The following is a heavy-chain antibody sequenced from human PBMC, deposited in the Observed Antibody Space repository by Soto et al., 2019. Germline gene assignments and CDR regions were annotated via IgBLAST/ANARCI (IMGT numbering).Heavy chain of an antibody. D-gene: IGHD6-19*01. Sequence: QVHLVQSGAEVKKPGASVKISCEAFGYTFSGHALHWVRQGPGQRLEWMGWINPGSGYTTYSQKFQGRVTFTKDTAASTAYMEQSRLRSEDTAVYYCARLGSGWADLDYWGQGTLVTVSS. CDR1: GYTFSGHA. J-gene: IGHJ4*02. CDR3: ARLGSGWADLDY. CDR2: INPGSGYT. V-gene: IGHV1-3*01.